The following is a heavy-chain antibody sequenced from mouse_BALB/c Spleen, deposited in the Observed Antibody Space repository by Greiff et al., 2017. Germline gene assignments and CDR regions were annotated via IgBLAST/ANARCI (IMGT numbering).Heavy chain of an antibody. CDR3: ARNYYGYLYYFDY. V-gene: IGHV3-2*02. CDR2: ISYSGST. Sequence: EVQRVESGPGLVKPSQSLSLTCTVTGYSITSDYAWNWIRQFPGNKLEWMGYISYSGSTSYNPSLKSRISITRDTSKNQFFLQLNSVTTEDTATYYCARNYYGYLYYFDYWGQGTTLTVSS. CDR1: GYSITSDYA. D-gene: IGHD1-2*01. J-gene: IGHJ2*01.